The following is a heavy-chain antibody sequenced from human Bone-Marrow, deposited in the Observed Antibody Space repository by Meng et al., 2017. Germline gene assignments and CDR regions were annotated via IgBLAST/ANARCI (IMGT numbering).Heavy chain of an antibody. CDR3: ARVWAAMVIGSNYYGMDV. D-gene: IGHD5-18*01. Sequence: ASVKVSCKASGGTFSSYTISWVRQAPGQGLEWMGWISAYNGNTNYAQKLQGRVTMTTDTSTSTAYMELRSLRSDDTAVYYCARVWAAMVIGSNYYGMDVWGQGTTVTVSS. J-gene: IGHJ6*02. V-gene: IGHV1-18*01. CDR1: GGTFSSYT. CDR2: ISAYNGNT.